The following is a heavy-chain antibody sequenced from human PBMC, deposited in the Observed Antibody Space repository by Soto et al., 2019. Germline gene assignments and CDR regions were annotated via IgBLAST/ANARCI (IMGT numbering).Heavy chain of an antibody. V-gene: IGHV4-59*01. CDR2: IYYSGST. CDR1: GGSISSYY. Sequence: PEETLSLTCTVSGGSISSYYWSWIRQPPGKGLEWIGYIYYSGSTNYNPSLKSRVTISVDTSKNQFSLKLSSVTAADTAVYYCTRPYAVTTLYFFTYWGQGTLVTVS. J-gene: IGHJ4*01. CDR3: TRPYAVTTLYFFTY. D-gene: IGHD4-17*01.